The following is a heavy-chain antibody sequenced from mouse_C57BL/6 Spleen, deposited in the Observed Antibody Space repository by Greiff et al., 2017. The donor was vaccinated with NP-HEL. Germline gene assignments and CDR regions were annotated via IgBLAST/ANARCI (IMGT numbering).Heavy chain of an antibody. Sequence: VQLQQSGAELVKPGASVKISCKASGYAFSSYWMNWVKQRPGKGLEWIGQIYPGDGDTNYNGPFQGKATLTADKSSSTAYMQLSSLTSEDSAVYFCARSSGTRAMDYWGQGTSVTVSS. D-gene: IGHD4-1*01. V-gene: IGHV1-80*01. CDR2: IYPGDGDT. CDR1: GYAFSSYW. J-gene: IGHJ4*01. CDR3: ARSSGTRAMDY.